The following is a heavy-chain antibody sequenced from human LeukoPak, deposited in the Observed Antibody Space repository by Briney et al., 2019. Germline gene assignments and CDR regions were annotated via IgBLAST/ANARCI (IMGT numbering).Heavy chain of an antibody. D-gene: IGHD2-21*01. V-gene: IGHV3-74*01. Sequence: GGSLRLSCAASGFTFSSYWLHWFRQAPGKGLVGVSRINSDGSSTRYADTVKGRFTISRDNAKNTVYLQMNSLRAEDTAVYFCARTRLEVRRGVAEALLHPWGKGTTVTISS. CDR3: ARTRLEVRRGVAEALLHP. CDR2: INSDGSST. CDR1: GFTFSSYW. J-gene: IGHJ6*04.